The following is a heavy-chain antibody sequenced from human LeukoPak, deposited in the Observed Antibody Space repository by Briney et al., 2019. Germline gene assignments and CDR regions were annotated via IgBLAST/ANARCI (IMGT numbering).Heavy chain of an antibody. V-gene: IGHV3-23*01. D-gene: IGHD3-3*01. CDR1: GFTFSSYA. Sequence: GGSLRLSCAASGFTFSSYAMSWVRQAPGKGLEWVSAMSGSGGSTYYADSLKGRFTISRDNSNNTLYLQMNSLRAEDTAVYYCAKAGIRFLEWLLYHYWGQGTLVTVSS. CDR2: MSGSGGST. J-gene: IGHJ4*02. CDR3: AKAGIRFLEWLLYHY.